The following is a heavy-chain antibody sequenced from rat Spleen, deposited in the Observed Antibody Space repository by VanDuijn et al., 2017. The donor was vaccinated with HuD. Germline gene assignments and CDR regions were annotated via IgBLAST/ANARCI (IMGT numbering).Heavy chain of an antibody. V-gene: IGHV2S61*01. J-gene: IGHJ2*01. Sequence: QVQLKESGPGLVKPSLTLSLTCTVSGSSLSSYGVIWVRQPPGKGLEGMGIIWGNGNTNYISALKSRLSISRDTSTSQVFLKMNNLQAEDTAMYFCAREDYGGYRYWGQGVMVTVSS. CDR3: AREDYGGYRY. CDR1: GSSLSSYG. D-gene: IGHD1-11*01. CDR2: IWGNGNT.